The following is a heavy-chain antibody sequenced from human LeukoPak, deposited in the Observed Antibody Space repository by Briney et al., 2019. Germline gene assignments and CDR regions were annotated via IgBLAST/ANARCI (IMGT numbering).Heavy chain of an antibody. V-gene: IGHV1-24*01. D-gene: IGHD3-22*01. CDR3: ATLAGYYDSSGYYYFDY. Sequence: ASVKVSCKVSGYTLTELSMHWVRQAPGKGLEWMGGFDPEDGETIYAQKFQGRVTMTEDTSTDTAYMELSSLRSEDTAVHYCATLAGYYDSSGYYYFDYWGQGTLVTVSS. CDR1: GYTLTELS. CDR2: FDPEDGET. J-gene: IGHJ4*02.